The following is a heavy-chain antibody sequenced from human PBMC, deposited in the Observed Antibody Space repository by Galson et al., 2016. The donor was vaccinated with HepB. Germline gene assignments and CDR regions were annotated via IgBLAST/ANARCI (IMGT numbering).Heavy chain of an antibody. Sequence: LRLSCAASGFTFSTYDMSWVRPAPGKGLESVSSISGGGTTTSYADSVKGRFTISRDSSQNTLHLQMNSLGAEDTAVYYCARSLYGGNIDWGQGTLVTVSS. CDR2: ISGGGTTT. J-gene: IGHJ4*02. CDR3: ARSLYGGNID. V-gene: IGHV3-23*01. D-gene: IGHD4-23*01. CDR1: GFTFSTYD.